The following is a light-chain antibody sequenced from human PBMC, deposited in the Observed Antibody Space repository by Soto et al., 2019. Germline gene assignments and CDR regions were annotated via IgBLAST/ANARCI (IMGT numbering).Light chain of an antibody. V-gene: IGKV3-15*01. CDR3: QQYQNLWT. J-gene: IGKJ1*01. CDR2: RAS. Sequence: IVMTQSPATLSVSPGERATLSCRAGQTIYSNVAWYQQRPGQAPRLLIYRASTRATGVPARFSGSGSGTEFTLTISDLQSEDFALYYCQQYQNLWTFGQGTKVEIK. CDR1: QTIYSN.